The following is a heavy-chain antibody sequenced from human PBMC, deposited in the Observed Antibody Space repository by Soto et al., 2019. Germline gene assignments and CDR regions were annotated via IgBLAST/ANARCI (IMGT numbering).Heavy chain of an antibody. J-gene: IGHJ4*02. D-gene: IGHD3-22*01. V-gene: IGHV1-18*04. Sequence: QVQLVQSGGVVRKPGASVKVSCKASGYTFTTYGISWVRQAPGQGLEWMGWISTYNGNTFYAQNLKGRVIMTSDTSTSTAYMELRSLRSDDTAVYYCARDYYDSSGYYSVEYYFDYWGQGTLVTVSS. CDR1: GYTFTTYG. CDR2: ISTYNGNT. CDR3: ARDYYDSSGYYSVEYYFDY.